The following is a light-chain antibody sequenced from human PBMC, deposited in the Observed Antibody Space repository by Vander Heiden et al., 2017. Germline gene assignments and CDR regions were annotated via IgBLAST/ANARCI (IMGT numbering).Light chain of an antibody. CDR2: GAA. Sequence: DIVMTQSPASLAVSLGERATINCKSSQSVLYNSNNMNDLAWYQQKPGQPPKLLSYGAAARESGVPDRFSGSGSGADFTLTISSLQAEDVAVYYCQQYYAAPWAFGQGTKVEIK. CDR3: QQYYAAPWA. CDR1: QSVLYNSNNMND. J-gene: IGKJ1*01. V-gene: IGKV4-1*01.